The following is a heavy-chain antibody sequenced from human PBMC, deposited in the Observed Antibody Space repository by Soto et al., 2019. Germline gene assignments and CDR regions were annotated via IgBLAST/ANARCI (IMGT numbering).Heavy chain of an antibody. CDR1: CGSISSSSYY. CDR3: ARTGGSYRGGYYYYGMDV. D-gene: IGHD1-26*01. V-gene: IGHV4-39*01. CDR2: IYYSGST. J-gene: IGHJ6*02. Sequence: SETLSLTCTVSCGSISSSSYYWGWIRQPPGKGLEWIGSIYYSGSTYYNPSLKSRVTISVDTSKNQFSLKLSSVTAADTAVYYCARTGGSYRGGYYYYGMDVWGQGTTVTVS.